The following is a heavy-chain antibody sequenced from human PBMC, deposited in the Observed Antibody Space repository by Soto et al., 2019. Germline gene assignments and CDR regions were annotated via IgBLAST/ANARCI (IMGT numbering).Heavy chain of an antibody. CDR1: GCIFGDLF. CDR2: ISSTSNYR. Sequence: PGGLLRLSCAASGCIFGDLFITWIRQDPGKGLEWVSEISSTSNYRNYADSVKGRFTVSRENANNTLYLEMNNLRAEDTAVYFCARDRDTYGHGFFDYWGKGALVTVSS. V-gene: IGHV3-11*05. D-gene: IGHD5-18*01. CDR3: ARDRDTYGHGFFDY. J-gene: IGHJ4*02.